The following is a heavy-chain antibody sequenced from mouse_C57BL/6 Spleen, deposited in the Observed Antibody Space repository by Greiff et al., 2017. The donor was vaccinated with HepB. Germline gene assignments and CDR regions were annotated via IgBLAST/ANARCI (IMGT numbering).Heavy chain of an antibody. D-gene: IGHD2-10*01. CDR1: GYTFTSYW. CDR3: ARPYYGYCDY. V-gene: IGHV1-59*01. CDR2: IDPSDSYT. J-gene: IGHJ2*01. Sequence: QVQLKQPGAELVRPGTSVKLSCKASGYTFTSYWMHWVKQRPGQGLEWIGVIDPSDSYTNYNQKFKGKATLTVDTSSSTAYMQLSSLTSEDSAVYYCARPYYGYCDYWGQGTTLTVSS.